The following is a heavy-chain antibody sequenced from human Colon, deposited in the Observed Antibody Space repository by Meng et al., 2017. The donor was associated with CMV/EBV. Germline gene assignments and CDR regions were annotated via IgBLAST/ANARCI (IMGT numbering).Heavy chain of an antibody. CDR2: TYYRYRWLD. D-gene: IGHD2-8*01. V-gene: IGHV6-1*01. CDR3: ARRHFTNWFYLDS. Sequence: SETLSLTFAISGGSVSRDTVGWNWIRLSPSRGLEWLGRTYYRYRWLDDYAEFVRRRIRIDADTSKNEISLRLESVTPEDTAVYYCARRHFTNWFYLDSWGQGTLVTVSS. CDR1: GGSVSRDTVG. J-gene: IGHJ5*01.